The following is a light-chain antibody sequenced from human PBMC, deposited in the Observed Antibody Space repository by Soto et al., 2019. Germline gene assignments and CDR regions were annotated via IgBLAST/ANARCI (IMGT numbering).Light chain of an antibody. Sequence: QSVLTQPPSASGTPGQRVTISCSGSSSNIGSNTVNWYQQLPGTAPKLLIYSNDQRPSGVPDRFSGSKSGTSACLAISGLQSEDEAEYSCAAWADTLNGNYVFGAGTKVTVL. CDR1: SSNIGSNT. V-gene: IGLV1-44*01. CDR3: AAWADTLNGNYV. J-gene: IGLJ1*01. CDR2: SND.